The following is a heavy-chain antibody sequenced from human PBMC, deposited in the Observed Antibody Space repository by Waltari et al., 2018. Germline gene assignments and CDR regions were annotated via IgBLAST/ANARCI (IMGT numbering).Heavy chain of an antibody. Sequence: QVQLQESGPGLVKPSQTLSLTCTVSGGSISSGGYYWSWIRQHPGKGLEWIGYIYHSGRTYYNPSLKSRVNISVERSKNQFSLKLRSVTAAETGGDYCGRGWKGITMIVVVNGYAFDIRGQGTMVTVSS. V-gene: IGHV4-31*03. CDR3: GRGWKGITMIVVVNGYAFDI. J-gene: IGHJ3*02. CDR2: IYHSGRT. D-gene: IGHD3-22*01. CDR1: GGSISSGGYY.